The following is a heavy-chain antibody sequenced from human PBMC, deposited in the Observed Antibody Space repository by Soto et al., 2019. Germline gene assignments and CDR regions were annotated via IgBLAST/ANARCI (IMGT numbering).Heavy chain of an antibody. V-gene: IGHV4-59*01. Sequence: PSETLSLTCTVSGGSISSYYWSWIRQPPGKGLEWIGYMHYSGNTNYNPSLKSRVTISRDTSKNQFSLKLSSVTAADTAVYYCASGGNVVTAILGGMDVWGQGTTVTVSS. D-gene: IGHD2-21*02. CDR1: GGSISSYY. J-gene: IGHJ6*02. CDR2: MHYSGNT. CDR3: ASGGNVVTAILGGMDV.